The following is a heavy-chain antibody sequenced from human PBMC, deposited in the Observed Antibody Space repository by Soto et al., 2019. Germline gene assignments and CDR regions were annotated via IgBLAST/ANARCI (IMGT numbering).Heavy chain of an antibody. CDR1: VFSFSRYW. CDR3: AGDPLPEY. D-gene: IGHD2-2*01. CDR2: INSDGTSI. Sequence: GGSLRLSCAASVFSFSRYWMHWFRQAPGKGLVWVSRINSDGTSINYADSVKGRFTISRDNAKNTLYLEMNSLRVEDTAVYYCAGDPLPEYWGQGRLVTVSS. V-gene: IGHV3-74*01. J-gene: IGHJ4*02.